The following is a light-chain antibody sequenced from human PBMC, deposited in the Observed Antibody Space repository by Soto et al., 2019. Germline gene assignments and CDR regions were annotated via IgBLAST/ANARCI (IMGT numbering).Light chain of an antibody. Sequence: DIQMTQSPSSLSASVGDRVTITCQASQDISNYLNWYQQKPGKAPKLLIYDASDLETGVPSRFSGGGSGPDFTFTISSLQPEDIATYYCQQYDNLPYTFGQGTKLEIK. J-gene: IGKJ2*01. V-gene: IGKV1-33*01. CDR3: QQYDNLPYT. CDR2: DAS. CDR1: QDISNY.